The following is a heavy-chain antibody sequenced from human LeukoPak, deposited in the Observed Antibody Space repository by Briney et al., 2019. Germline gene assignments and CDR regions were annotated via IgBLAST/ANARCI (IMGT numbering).Heavy chain of an antibody. CDR1: AFIFSGHW. D-gene: IGHD3-22*01. J-gene: IGHJ4*02. V-gene: IGHV3-15*07. CDR2: IKSKTDGGTT. Sequence: GGSLRLSCEGSAFIFSGHWMNWVRQTPGKGLEWVGRIKSKTDGGTTDYAAPVKGRFTISRDDSKNTLYLQMNSLKTEDTAVYYCTTDYYYDSSGYGPLPVDYWGQGTLVTVSS. CDR3: TTDYYYDSSGYGPLPVDY.